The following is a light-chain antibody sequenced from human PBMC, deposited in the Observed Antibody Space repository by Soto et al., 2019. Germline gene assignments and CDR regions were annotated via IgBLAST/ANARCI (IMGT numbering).Light chain of an antibody. J-gene: IGLJ1*01. CDR1: SSDVGGFNS. V-gene: IGLV2-14*01. CDR2: EVS. CDR3: ISYTSSNTYV. Sequence: QSALTQPASVSGSPGQSIIISCTGTSSDVGGFNSVSWYQQHPGKAPKVMIYEVSNRPSGVSNRFSGSKSANTASLTISGLQTEDAADYYCISYTSSNTYVFGTGTKVTVL.